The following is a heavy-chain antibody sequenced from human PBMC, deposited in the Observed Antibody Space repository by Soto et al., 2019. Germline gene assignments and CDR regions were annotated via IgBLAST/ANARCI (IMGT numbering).Heavy chain of an antibody. V-gene: IGHV1-8*01. CDR1: GYTFTGYD. CDR2: MNPNSGNT. CDR3: ARGGRGSWYDYFGEIGFDP. J-gene: IGHJ5*02. Sequence: VASVKVSCKASGYTFTGYDINWVRQATGQGLEWMGWMNPNSGNTGYAQKFQGRVTMTRNTSISTAYMELSSLRSEDTAVYYCARGGRGSWYDYFGEIGFDPWGQGTLVTVSS. D-gene: IGHD6-13*01.